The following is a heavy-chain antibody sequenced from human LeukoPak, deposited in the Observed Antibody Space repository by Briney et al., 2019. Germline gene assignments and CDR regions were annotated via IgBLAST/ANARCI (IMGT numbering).Heavy chain of an antibody. CDR3: AGKYYDFWSGYSGVNY. Sequence: SVKVSCKASGGTFSSYAISWVRQAPEQGLEWMGGIIPIFGTANYAQKFQGRVTITADGSTSTAYMELSSLRSEDTAVYYCAGKYYDFWSGYSGVNYWGQGTLVTVSS. D-gene: IGHD3-3*01. J-gene: IGHJ4*02. CDR1: GGTFSSYA. CDR2: IIPIFGTA. V-gene: IGHV1-69*13.